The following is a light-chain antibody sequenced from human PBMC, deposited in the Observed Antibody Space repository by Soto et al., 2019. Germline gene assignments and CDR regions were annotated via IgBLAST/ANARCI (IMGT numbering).Light chain of an antibody. Sequence: QSALTQPASVSGSPGQSITISCTGTSSDIGDYNFVSWYQRHPGKAPKLMIYDVSYRPSGVSNRFSGSKSGNTASLTISGLQADDEADYYCSSYTSSTTFSIFGGGTKLTVL. CDR1: SSDIGDYNF. CDR2: DVS. V-gene: IGLV2-14*01. J-gene: IGLJ2*01. CDR3: SSYTSSTTFSI.